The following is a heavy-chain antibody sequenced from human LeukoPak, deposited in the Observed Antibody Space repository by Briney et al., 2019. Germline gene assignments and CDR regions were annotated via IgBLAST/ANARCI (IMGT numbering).Heavy chain of an antibody. D-gene: IGHD3-22*01. CDR2: INYSGST. CDR1: GGSISNSNYY. CDR3: ASSMIAGTGAFDI. J-gene: IGHJ3*02. V-gene: IGHV4-39*07. Sequence: SETLSLTCTVSGGSISNSNYYWGWIRQPPGKGLEWIGSINYSGSTYYNESLKSRVTISVDTSKNQFSLKLSSVTAADTAVYYCASSMIAGTGAFDIWGQGTMVTVSS.